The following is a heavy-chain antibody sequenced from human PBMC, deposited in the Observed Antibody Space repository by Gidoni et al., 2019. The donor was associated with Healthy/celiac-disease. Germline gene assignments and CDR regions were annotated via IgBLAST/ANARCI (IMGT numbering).Heavy chain of an antibody. CDR1: GFTFSSYA. CDR3: AKVPTIVVALCVFDY. D-gene: IGHD3-22*01. CDR2: ISGSGGST. V-gene: IGHV3-23*01. J-gene: IGHJ4*02. Sequence: EVQLLESGGGLVQPGGSLRLSCAASGFTFSSYAMSWVRQAPGKGLECVSGISGSGGSTYYADSVKGRFTISRDNSKNTLYLQMNSLRAEDTAVYYCAKVPTIVVALCVFDYWGQGTLVTVSS.